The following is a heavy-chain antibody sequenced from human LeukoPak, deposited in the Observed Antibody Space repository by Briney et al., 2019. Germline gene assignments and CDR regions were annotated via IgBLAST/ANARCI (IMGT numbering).Heavy chain of an antibody. CDR3: ASVYKHGMDV. V-gene: IGHV1-2*06. Sequence: ASVKVSCKASGYTFTGYYMHWVRQAPGQGLEWMGRINPNSGGTNYAQKFQGRVTMTRDTSISTAYMELSSLRSEDTAVYYCASVYKHGMDVWDQGTTVIVSS. CDR2: INPNSGGT. J-gene: IGHJ6*02. D-gene: IGHD5-24*01. CDR1: GYTFTGYY.